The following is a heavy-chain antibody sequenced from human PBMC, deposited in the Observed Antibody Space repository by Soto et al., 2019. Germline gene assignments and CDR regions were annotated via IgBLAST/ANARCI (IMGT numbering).Heavy chain of an antibody. CDR2: IYSGGST. V-gene: IGHV4-61*01. Sequence: WETLSLTCTVSGGFVNSDTHSWSWIRQTPGKRLEWIGFIYSGGSTKNPSLRSRVTMSVDTSKNQFSLKLRSVIVADTAVYHCARFVRSCSATTCSTRADVWGQGITVTVSS. CDR3: ARFVRSCSATTCSTRADV. D-gene: IGHD2-2*01. J-gene: IGHJ6*02. CDR1: GGFVNSDTHS.